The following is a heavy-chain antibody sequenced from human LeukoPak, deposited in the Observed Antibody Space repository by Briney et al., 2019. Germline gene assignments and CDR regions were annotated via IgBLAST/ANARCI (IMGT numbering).Heavy chain of an antibody. CDR1: RYTFTGYY. V-gene: IGHV1-2*06. CDR2: INPNSGGT. D-gene: IGHD5-12*01. J-gene: IGHJ4*02. CDR3: ASPHSGYDYFDY. Sequence: ASVKVSCKAPRYTFTGYYMHWVRQAPGQGLEWMGRINPNSGGTNYAQKFQGRVTMTRDTSISTAYMELSRLRSDDTAVYYCASPHSGYDYFDYWGQGTLVTVSS.